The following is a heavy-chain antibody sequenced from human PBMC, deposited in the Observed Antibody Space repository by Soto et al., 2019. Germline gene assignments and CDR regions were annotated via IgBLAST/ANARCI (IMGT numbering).Heavy chain of an antibody. CDR3: ARDLADYGDYVQYYFDY. V-gene: IGHV3-33*01. Sequence: QVQLVESGGGVVQPGRSLRLSCAASGFTFSNYGMHWVRQAPGKGLEWVAVTWYEGSNKYYADSVKGRFTISRDNSKNTLYLQMNSLRAEDTAVYHCARDLADYGDYVQYYFDYWGQGTLVTVSS. CDR1: GFTFSNYG. D-gene: IGHD4-17*01. CDR2: TWYEGSNK. J-gene: IGHJ4*02.